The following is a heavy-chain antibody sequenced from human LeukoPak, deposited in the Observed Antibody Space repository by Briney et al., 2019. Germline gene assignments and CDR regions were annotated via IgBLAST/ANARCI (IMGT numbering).Heavy chain of an antibody. J-gene: IGHJ4*02. V-gene: IGHV3-23*01. D-gene: IGHD2-2*03. CDR3: AKDGYVSWAYQLSHFDY. CDR2: ISNSGGST. CDR1: AFTFSSYT. Sequence: GESLTLTCAASAFTFSSYTMSWVRQPPGKGLEWVSAISNSGGSTYYAAPVEGRFTISRDNSKNTVYLQMNSLRAEDTAVYYCAKDGYVSWAYQLSHFDYWGQGTLVTVSS.